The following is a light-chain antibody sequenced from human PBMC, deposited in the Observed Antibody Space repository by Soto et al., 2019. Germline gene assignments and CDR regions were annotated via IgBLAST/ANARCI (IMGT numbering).Light chain of an antibody. V-gene: IGKV3-15*01. CDR1: EDVRTN. J-gene: IGKJ4*01. Sequence: KVMTQSPATLSLSPGERATLSCRASEDVRTNVAWYQQKPGQVPRLLIHAASTRATGIPARFSGSGSGTEFTLTISGLQAEDFAVYHCQQRSNWPPAFGGGTKVEIK. CDR2: AAS. CDR3: QQRSNWPPA.